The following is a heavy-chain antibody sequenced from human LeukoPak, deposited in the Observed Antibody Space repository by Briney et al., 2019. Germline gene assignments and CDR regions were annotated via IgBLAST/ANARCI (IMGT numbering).Heavy chain of an antibody. D-gene: IGHD1-26*01. CDR2: IHYTGTT. Sequence: PSQTLSLTCTVSSGSISSGDYYCSWIRQHPGKGLEWIGYIHYTGTTYYNPSLKSRVTISLDTSKSQFSLKLSSVTAADTAIYYCASQIVGAFFAYWGQGTLVTVSS. CDR3: ASQIVGAFFAY. V-gene: IGHV4-31*03. CDR1: SGSISSGDYY. J-gene: IGHJ4*02.